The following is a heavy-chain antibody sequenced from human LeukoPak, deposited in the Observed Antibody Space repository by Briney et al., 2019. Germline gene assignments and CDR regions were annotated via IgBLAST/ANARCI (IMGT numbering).Heavy chain of an antibody. CDR2: ISVDGGST. CDR1: GFTFSRFG. CDR3: ARAPPLVRGVPPYYYYGMDV. J-gene: IGHJ6*02. V-gene: IGHV3-23*01. D-gene: IGHD3-10*01. Sequence: GGSLRLSCAASGFTFSRFGMNWVRQAPGKGLEWVSGISVDGGSTHYADSVKGRFTISRDNSKNTLYLQMNSLRAEDTAVYYCARAPPLVRGVPPYYYYGMDVWGQGTTVTVSS.